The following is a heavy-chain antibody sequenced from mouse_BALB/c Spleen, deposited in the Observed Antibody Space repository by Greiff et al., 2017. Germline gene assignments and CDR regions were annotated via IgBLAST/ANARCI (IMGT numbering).Heavy chain of an antibody. V-gene: IGHV2-9*02. J-gene: IGHJ4*01. Sequence: VQLQQSGPGLVAPSQSLSITCTVSGFSLTSYGVHWVRQPPGKGLEWLGVIWAGGSTNYNSALMSRLSISKDNSKSQVFLKMNSLQTDDTAMYYCARVIYYDYDDAMDYWGQGTSVTVSS. CDR2: IWAGGST. CDR1: GFSLTSYG. D-gene: IGHD2-4*01. CDR3: ARVIYYDYDDAMDY.